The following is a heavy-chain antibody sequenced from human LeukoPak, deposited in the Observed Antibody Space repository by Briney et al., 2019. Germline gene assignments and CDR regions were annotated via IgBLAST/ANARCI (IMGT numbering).Heavy chain of an antibody. D-gene: IGHD2-2*01. J-gene: IGHJ4*02. Sequence: ASVKVSCKVSGYTLTELSMHWVRQAPGKGLEWMGGFDPEDGETIYAQKFQGRVTMTEDTSTDTAYMELSSLRSEDTAVYYCATDLRPTPQYASWGQGTLVTVSS. CDR1: GYTLTELS. V-gene: IGHV1-24*01. CDR3: ATDLRPTPQYAS. CDR2: FDPEDGET.